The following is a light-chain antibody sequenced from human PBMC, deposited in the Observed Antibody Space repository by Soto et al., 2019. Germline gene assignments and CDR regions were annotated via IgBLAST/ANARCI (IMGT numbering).Light chain of an antibody. Sequence: QSVLTQPPSTSGTPGQRVAISCSGTSSNIGSHTVNWYQQLPGTAPKLLIYEGTQRPSGVSSRFSGSKSGNTASLTISGLQAEDEADYYCCSYASSSSYVFGTGTKLTVL. CDR3: CSYASSSSYV. CDR1: SSNIGSHT. CDR2: EGT. V-gene: IGLV1-44*01. J-gene: IGLJ1*01.